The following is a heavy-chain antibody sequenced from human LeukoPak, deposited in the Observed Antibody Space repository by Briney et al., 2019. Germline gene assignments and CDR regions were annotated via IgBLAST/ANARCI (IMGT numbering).Heavy chain of an antibody. J-gene: IGHJ4*02. Sequence: GGSLRLSCAASGFTFSSYSMNWVRQAPGKGLEWVAVISYDGSNKYYADSVKGRFTISRDNSKNTLYLQMNSLRAEDTAVYYCAKDLGAMVVTDRTPFDYWGQGTLVTVSS. CDR1: GFTFSSYS. D-gene: IGHD5-18*01. CDR3: AKDLGAMVVTDRTPFDY. CDR2: ISYDGSNK. V-gene: IGHV3-30*18.